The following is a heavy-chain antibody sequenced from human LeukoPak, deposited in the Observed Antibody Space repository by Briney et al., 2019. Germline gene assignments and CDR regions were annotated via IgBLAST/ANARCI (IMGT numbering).Heavy chain of an antibody. Sequence: GGSLRLSCAASGFTFSSYSMNWVRQAPGKGLEWVSSISSSSSYIYYADSVEGRFTISRDNAKNSLYLQMNSLRAEDTAVYYCAVGYSGYLDVWGQGTTVTVSS. CDR2: ISSSSSYI. CDR3: AVGYSGYLDV. V-gene: IGHV3-21*01. CDR1: GFTFSSYS. D-gene: IGHD5-12*01. J-gene: IGHJ6*02.